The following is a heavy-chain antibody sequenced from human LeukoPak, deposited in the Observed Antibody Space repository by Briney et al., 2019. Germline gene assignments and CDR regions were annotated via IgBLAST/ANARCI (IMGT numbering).Heavy chain of an antibody. Sequence: SETLSLACTVSGGSISSSSYYWGWIRQPPGKALEWIGSIYYRGSTYYNPSLKSRVTISVDTSKNQFSLKLTSVTAADTATYYCARIYYYYYMDVWGNGTTVTVSS. CDR2: IYYRGST. J-gene: IGHJ6*03. CDR3: ARIYYYYYMDV. CDR1: GGSISSSSYY. V-gene: IGHV4-39*07.